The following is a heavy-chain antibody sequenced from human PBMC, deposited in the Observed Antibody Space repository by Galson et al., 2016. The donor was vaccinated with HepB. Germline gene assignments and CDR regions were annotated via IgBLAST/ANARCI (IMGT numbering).Heavy chain of an antibody. D-gene: IGHD2-2*03. Sequence: SVKVSCKASGYTFTDYYFHWVRQAPGQGLEWMGWINPFSGATNYAQKFQDRVTMSSDTSISTAYMEVSRLRSDDTAVFYCARDRGYSTSAPSHFGYWSQGTPVTVSS. CDR3: ARDRGYSTSAPSHFGY. V-gene: IGHV1-2*02. CDR1: GYTFTDYY. CDR2: INPFSGAT. J-gene: IGHJ4*02.